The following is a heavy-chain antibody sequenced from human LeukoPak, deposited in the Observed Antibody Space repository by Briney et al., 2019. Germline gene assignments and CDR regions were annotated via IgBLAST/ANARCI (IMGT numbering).Heavy chain of an antibody. J-gene: IGHJ4*02. CDR2: ISGNGINT. CDR3: ARGVSD. Sequence: GGSLRLSCATSGFTFDIYAMNWVRQAPGKGLEWVSIISGNGINTYYADSVKGRFTISRDDSKNTLYLQMNSLRVDDTAIYYCARGVSDWGQGTLVTVAS. D-gene: IGHD3-16*01. CDR1: GFTFDIYA. V-gene: IGHV3-23*01.